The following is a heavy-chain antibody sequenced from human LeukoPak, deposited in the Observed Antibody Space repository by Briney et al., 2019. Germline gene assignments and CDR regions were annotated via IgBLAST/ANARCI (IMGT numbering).Heavy chain of an antibody. Sequence: RSGGSLRLSCEASGFTFGDYAMHWVRHAPGKGLEWVSTINWNSGGIGYADSVKGRFTISRDNAKNSLYLHLNSLRPEDTAFYYCVRDVLPVSRSGFDQWGQGTLVTVSS. CDR2: INWNSGGI. D-gene: IGHD3-3*01. CDR1: GFTFGDYA. CDR3: VRDVLPVSRSGFDQ. J-gene: IGHJ4*02. V-gene: IGHV3-9*01.